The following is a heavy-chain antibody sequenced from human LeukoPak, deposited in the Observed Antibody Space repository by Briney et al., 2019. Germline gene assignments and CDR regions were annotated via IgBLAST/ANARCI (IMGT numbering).Heavy chain of an antibody. V-gene: IGHV1-18*01. CDR1: GYTFTSYG. D-gene: IGHD6-13*01. Sequence: ASVKVSCKASGYTFTSYGISWVRQAPGQGLEWMGWISDYNGNTNYAQKLQGRVTMTTDTSTSTAYMELRSLRSDDTAVYYCARRSQEQQLVLYYYYYMDVWGKGTTVTVSS. CDR3: ARRSQEQQLVLYYYYYMDV. J-gene: IGHJ6*03. CDR2: ISDYNGNT.